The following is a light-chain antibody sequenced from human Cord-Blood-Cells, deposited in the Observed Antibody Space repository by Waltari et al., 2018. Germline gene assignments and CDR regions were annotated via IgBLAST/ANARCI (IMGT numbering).Light chain of an antibody. J-gene: IGLJ1*01. V-gene: IGLV1-44*01. CDR1: SPNIGSNT. CDR2: SNN. CDR3: AAWDDSLNGSYV. Sequence: QSVLTHPPSASGTPGQRVTISCSGSSPNIGSNTVNWYQQLPGTAPKLLIYSNNQRPSGVPDRFAGSKSGTSASLAISGLQSEDEADYYCAAWDDSLNGSYVFGTGTKVTVL.